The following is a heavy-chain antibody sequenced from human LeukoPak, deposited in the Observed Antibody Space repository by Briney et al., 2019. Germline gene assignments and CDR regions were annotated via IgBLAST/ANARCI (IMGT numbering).Heavy chain of an antibody. Sequence: SVKVSCKASGGTFSSYAISWVRQAPGQGLEWMGRIIPILGIANYAQKFQGRVTITADKSTSTAYMELSSPRSEDTAVYYCASSTWFGELRGLYYYYGMDVWGQGTTVTVSS. D-gene: IGHD3-10*01. CDR2: IIPILGIA. CDR1: GGTFSSYA. V-gene: IGHV1-69*04. CDR3: ASSTWFGELRGLYYYYGMDV. J-gene: IGHJ6*02.